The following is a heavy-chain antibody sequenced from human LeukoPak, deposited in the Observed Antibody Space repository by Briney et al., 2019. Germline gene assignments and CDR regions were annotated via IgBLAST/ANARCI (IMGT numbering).Heavy chain of an antibody. J-gene: IGHJ4*02. D-gene: IGHD6-19*01. CDR2: ISYDGSNK. CDR3: ERDVSIGCYDY. Sequence: GGSLRLSCAASGFTFSSYGMHWVRQAPGKGLEWVAVISYDGSNKYYADSVKGRFTISRDNSKNTLYLQMNSLRAEDTAVYYCERDVSIGCYDYWGQGTLVTVSS. V-gene: IGHV3-30*03. CDR1: GFTFSSYG.